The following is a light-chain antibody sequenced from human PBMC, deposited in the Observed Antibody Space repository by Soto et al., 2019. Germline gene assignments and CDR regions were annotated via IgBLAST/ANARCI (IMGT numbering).Light chain of an antibody. CDR1: QSISDY. Sequence: IQMTQSPSSLSASVGDRVTITCLASQSISDYLTWYQHKPGEAPEVLIYSASTLRSGVPSRFSGTGSGTEFILVIDSLQPEDVATYYCQQTFSHLLSFGGGTQVQI. J-gene: IGKJ4*01. CDR3: QQTFSHLLS. V-gene: IGKV1-39*01. CDR2: SAS.